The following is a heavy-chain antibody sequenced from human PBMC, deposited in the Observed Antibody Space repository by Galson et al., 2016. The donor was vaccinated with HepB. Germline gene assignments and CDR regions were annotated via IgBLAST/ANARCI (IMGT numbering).Heavy chain of an antibody. CDR1: GYTFTSYS. V-gene: IGHV1-3*01. CDR2: INGGNGNT. CDR3: ARLRYINWFDP. D-gene: IGHD1-1*01. Sequence: SVKVSCKASGYTFTSYSIHWVRQAPGQRLEWMGGINGGNGNTKDSQKFQGRVTITRDASASTAYMELSSLKSEDTAIYYCARLRYINWFDPWGQGTLVTVSS. J-gene: IGHJ5*02.